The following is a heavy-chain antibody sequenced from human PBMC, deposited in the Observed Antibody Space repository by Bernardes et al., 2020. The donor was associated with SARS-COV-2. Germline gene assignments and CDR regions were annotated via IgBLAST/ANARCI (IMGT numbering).Heavy chain of an antibody. Sequence: SETLSLTCTVSGGSVSSGSYYWSWIRQPPGKGLEWIGYIYYSGSTNYNPSLKSRVTISVDTSKNQFSLKLSSVTAADTAVYYCAKDLCGGGRCYLDYWGQGALVTVSS. CDR2: IYYSGST. J-gene: IGHJ4*02. CDR3: AKDLCGGGRCYLDY. V-gene: IGHV4-61*01. D-gene: IGHD2-15*01. CDR1: GGSVSSGSYY.